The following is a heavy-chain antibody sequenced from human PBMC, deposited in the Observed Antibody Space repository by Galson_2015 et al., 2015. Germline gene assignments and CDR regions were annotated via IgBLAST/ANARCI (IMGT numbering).Heavy chain of an antibody. Sequence: SLRLSCAASGFTFSSYAMTWVRQAPGRGLEWVSGISTSGHSTYYADSVKGRFTISRDNSKNTLYLQMNSLRAEDTAVYYCAKETWGFDYWGQGTLVTVSS. CDR3: AKETWGFDY. D-gene: IGHD3-16*01. CDR1: GFTFSSYA. CDR2: ISTSGHST. J-gene: IGHJ4*02. V-gene: IGHV3-23*01.